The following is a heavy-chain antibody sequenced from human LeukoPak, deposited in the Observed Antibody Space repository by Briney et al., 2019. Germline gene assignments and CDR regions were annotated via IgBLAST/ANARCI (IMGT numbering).Heavy chain of an antibody. CDR1: GYTFTTYF. V-gene: IGHV1-46*01. CDR3: ARVMGATVGFDY. CDR2: INPSGGST. Sequence: ASVKVSCKASGYTFTTYFLHWVRQAPGQGLEWMGIINPSGGSTSYAQKFQGRVTMTRDMSTSTVYMELSSLRSEDTAVYYCARVMGATVGFDYWGQGTLVTVSS. D-gene: IGHD1-26*01. J-gene: IGHJ4*02.